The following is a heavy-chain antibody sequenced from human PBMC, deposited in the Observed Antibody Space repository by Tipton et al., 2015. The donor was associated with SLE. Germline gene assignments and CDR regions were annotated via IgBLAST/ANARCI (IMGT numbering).Heavy chain of an antibody. J-gene: IGHJ4*01. Sequence: TLSLTCTVSGGSISSSSYYWGWIRQPPGKGVEWIGQTNPSGNTNYNPSLKSRVTISVDTSNNQLSLKLTSVTAAATAVYYCARGAKERITLVRVRPYYFDYWGQGSLVTVSS. V-gene: IGHV4-39*02. CDR3: ARGAKERITLVRVRPYYFDY. CDR1: GGSISSSSYY. D-gene: IGHD3-10*01. CDR2: TNPSGNT.